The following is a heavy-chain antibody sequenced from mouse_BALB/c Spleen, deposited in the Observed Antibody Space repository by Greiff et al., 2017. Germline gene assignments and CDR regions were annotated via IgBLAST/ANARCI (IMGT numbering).Heavy chain of an antibody. J-gene: IGHJ2*01. CDR3: AKLFDY. V-gene: IGHV5-6-5*01. Sequence: EVQGVESGGGLVKPGGSLKLSCAASGFTFSSYAMSWVRQTPEKRLEWVASISSGGSTYYPDSVKGRFTISRDNARNILYLQMSSLRSEDTAMYYCAKLFDYWGQGTTLTVSS. CDR1: GFTFSSYA. CDR2: ISSGGST.